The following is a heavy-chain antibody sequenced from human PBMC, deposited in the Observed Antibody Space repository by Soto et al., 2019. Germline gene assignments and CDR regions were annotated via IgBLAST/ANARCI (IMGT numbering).Heavy chain of an antibody. CDR1: GFTFTNYR. V-gene: IGHV3-74*01. Sequence: GGSLRLSCAASGFTFTNYRIYWVRQAPGKGLVWVARINSDGTRINYADSVKGRFTISRDNAKNTVFLQMNSLRDEDSAVYFCARAGDWNYVQDFWGQGALVTVSS. D-gene: IGHD1-7*01. CDR3: ARAGDWNYVQDF. J-gene: IGHJ4*02. CDR2: INSDGTRI.